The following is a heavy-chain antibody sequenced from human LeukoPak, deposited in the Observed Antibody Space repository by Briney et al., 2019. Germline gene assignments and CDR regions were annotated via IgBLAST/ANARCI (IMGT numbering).Heavy chain of an antibody. J-gene: IGHJ6*03. V-gene: IGHV4-4*07. CDR2: IYTSGST. CDR3: ARDLGTMTTPTYYYYYMDV. Sequence: PSETLSLTCTVSGGSISSYYWSWIRQPAGKGLEWIGRIYTSGSTNYNPSLKSRVTMSVDTSKNQFSLKLSSVTAADTAVYYCARDLGTMTTPTYYYYYMDVWGKGTTVTVSS. D-gene: IGHD4-17*01. CDR1: GGSISSYY.